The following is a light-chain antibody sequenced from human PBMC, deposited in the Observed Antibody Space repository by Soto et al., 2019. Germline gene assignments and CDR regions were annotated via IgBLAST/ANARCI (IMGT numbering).Light chain of an antibody. CDR1: QSVSSN. CDR2: GAS. V-gene: IGKV3-15*01. Sequence: ETVMTQSPATLSLSPGERGTLSCRASQSVSSNVAWYQQKPGQAPRLLIYGASTRATGIPARFSGSGSGTEFTLTISSLQSEDFAVYYCQQYNNWPLTFGGGTKVDI. J-gene: IGKJ4*01. CDR3: QQYNNWPLT.